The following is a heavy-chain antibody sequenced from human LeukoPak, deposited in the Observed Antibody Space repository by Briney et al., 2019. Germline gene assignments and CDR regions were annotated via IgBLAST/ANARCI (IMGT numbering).Heavy chain of an antibody. CDR1: GYSFTSYW. Sequence: GESLKISCKGSGYSFTSYWIGWARQMPGKGLEWMGIIYPGDSDTRYSPSFQGQVTISADKSISTAYLQWSSLKASDTAMYYCARLGCSSTSCYSNGYYYDYWGQGTLVTVSS. D-gene: IGHD2-2*01. CDR2: IYPGDSDT. V-gene: IGHV5-51*01. CDR3: ARLGCSSTSCYSNGYYYDY. J-gene: IGHJ4*02.